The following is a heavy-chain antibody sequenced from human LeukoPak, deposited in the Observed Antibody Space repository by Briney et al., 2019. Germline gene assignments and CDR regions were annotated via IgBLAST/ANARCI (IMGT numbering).Heavy chain of an antibody. CDR3: AKRPYYYGSGTDGWFDP. V-gene: IGHV3-23*01. Sequence: GGSLRLSCAASGFTVSSNYMSWVRQAPGKGLEWVSAISGSGGSTYYADSVKGRFTISRDNSKNTLYLQMNSLRAEDTAVYYCAKRPYYYGSGTDGWFDPWGQGTLVTVS. CDR2: ISGSGGST. D-gene: IGHD3-10*01. J-gene: IGHJ5*02. CDR1: GFTVSSNY.